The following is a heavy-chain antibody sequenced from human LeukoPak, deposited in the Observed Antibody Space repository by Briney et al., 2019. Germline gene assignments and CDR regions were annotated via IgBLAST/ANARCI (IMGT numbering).Heavy chain of an antibody. V-gene: IGHV3-21*01. CDR3: ARDFLGESGAAGC. D-gene: IGHD3-10*01. J-gene: IGHJ4*02. Sequence: GESLRLSCTGSGFTFSSYTMNWVRQAPGQGPEWVSSISPSGSSTWNADSVRGRFSISRDNGKSSVYLQMTSLRGEDTAVYYCARDFLGESGAAGCWGQGTLVTVSS. CDR2: ISPSGSST. CDR1: GFTFSSYT.